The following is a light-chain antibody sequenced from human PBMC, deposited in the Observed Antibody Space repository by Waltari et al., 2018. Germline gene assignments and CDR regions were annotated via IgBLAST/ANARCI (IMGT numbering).Light chain of an antibody. J-gene: IGLJ2*01. V-gene: IGLV2-23*03. CDR2: EGN. CDR3: CSYAGSSTFL. CDR1: SSDLGSYNL. Sequence: QSALTQPASVSGSPGQSITISCTGTSSDLGSYNLVSWYQQHPGKAPKLLIYEGNKRDSLVSIRFSCLNTGNTASLTISGLQAEDEADYYCCSYAGSSTFLFGGGTKVTVL.